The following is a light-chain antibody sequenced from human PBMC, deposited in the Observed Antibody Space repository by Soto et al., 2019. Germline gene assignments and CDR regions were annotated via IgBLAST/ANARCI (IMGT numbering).Light chain of an antibody. Sequence: DIQLTQSPSTLSTSVGDRVTITCRASQSISSWLAWYQQKPGKAPKPLIYKASSLESGVPSRFSGSGSGTEFTLTISSLQPDDFATYYCQHYESYKWTFGQGTKVDIK. J-gene: IGKJ1*01. V-gene: IGKV1-5*03. CDR1: QSISSW. CDR3: QHYESYKWT. CDR2: KAS.